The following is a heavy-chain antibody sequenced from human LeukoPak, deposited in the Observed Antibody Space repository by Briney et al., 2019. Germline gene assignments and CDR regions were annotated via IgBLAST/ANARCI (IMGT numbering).Heavy chain of an antibody. CDR3: AKDIYGSVFYGMDV. D-gene: IGHD3-10*01. V-gene: IGHV3-30*18. J-gene: IGHJ6*04. CDR2: ISYDGSNK. CDR1: GFTFSSYG. Sequence: GGSLGLSCAASGFTFSSYGMHWVRRAPGKGLEWVAVISYDGSNKYYADSVKGRFTISRDNSKNTLYLQMNSLRAEDTAVYYCAKDIYGSVFYGMDVWGKGTTVTVSS.